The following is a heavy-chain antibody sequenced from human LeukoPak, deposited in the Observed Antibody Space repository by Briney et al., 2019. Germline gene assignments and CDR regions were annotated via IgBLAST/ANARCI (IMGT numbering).Heavy chain of an antibody. J-gene: IGHJ3*01. Sequence: PGGSLRLSCAASGFTFSGSAIHWVRQASGKGLEWVGRIRSKANSYATAYAASVKGRFTISRDDSKNTAYLQMNSLKTEDTAVYYCTMVGATVTTRSVWGQGTVVTVSS. CDR1: GFTFSGSA. CDR3: TMVGATVTTRSV. CDR2: IRSKANSYAT. D-gene: IGHD4-17*01. V-gene: IGHV3-73*01.